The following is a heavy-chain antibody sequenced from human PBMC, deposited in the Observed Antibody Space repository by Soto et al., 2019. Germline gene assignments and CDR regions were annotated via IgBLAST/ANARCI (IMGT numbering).Heavy chain of an antibody. D-gene: IGHD5-12*01. CDR3: ARDLWVTVMATDY. CDR2: LDAGHGNT. CDR1: GYSFTGNG. J-gene: IGHJ4*01. Sequence: QVQLVQSGAEVKKPGASVKVSCKASGYSFTGNGMHWMRQAPGQRLEWMGWLDAGHGNTKHSPKFQQRVIFTWDTSASTAYMELSSLTSEDTAVYYCARDLWVTVMATDYWGQGTLVTVSP. V-gene: IGHV1-3*01.